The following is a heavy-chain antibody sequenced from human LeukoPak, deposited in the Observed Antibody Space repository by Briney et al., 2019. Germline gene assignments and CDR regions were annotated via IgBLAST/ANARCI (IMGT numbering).Heavy chain of an antibody. V-gene: IGHV3-53*01. Sequence: GGSLRLSCTVSGFTVSSNSMSWVRQAPGKGLEWVSFIYSDNTHYADSVKGRFTISRDNSKNTLYLQMNSLRAEDTAVYYCAKDRGIISDYWGQGTLVTVSS. D-gene: IGHD3-10*01. CDR1: GFTVSSNS. CDR3: AKDRGIISDY. CDR2: IYSDNT. J-gene: IGHJ4*02.